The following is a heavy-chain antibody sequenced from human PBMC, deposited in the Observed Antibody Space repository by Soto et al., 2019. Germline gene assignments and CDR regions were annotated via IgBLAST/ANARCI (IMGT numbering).Heavy chain of an antibody. CDR2: IWYDGSNK. J-gene: IGHJ6*02. CDR1: GFTFNNYG. D-gene: IGHD6-13*01. V-gene: IGHV3-33*01. Sequence: PGGSLRLSCAASGFTFNNYGMHWVRQAPGKGLEWVAVIWYDGSNKYYSDSVKGRFTISRDNSKNTLYLQMNSLRSEDTAVYYCARVRRYGSSWPDYYYYGMDVWGQGTTVTVSS. CDR3: ARVRRYGSSWPDYYYYGMDV.